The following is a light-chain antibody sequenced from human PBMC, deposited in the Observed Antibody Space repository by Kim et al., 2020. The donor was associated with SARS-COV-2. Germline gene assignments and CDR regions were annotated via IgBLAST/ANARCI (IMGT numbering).Light chain of an antibody. CDR2: GAS. V-gene: IGKV3-20*01. CDR1: QSVSSSY. Sequence: EVLLTQSPGTLSLSPGERAILSYRASQSVSSSYLAWYQHKPGQSPRLLIHGASSRATGVPDRFRGGGSGTDFTLTITRLEPEDFAVYYCQQYRRSPTTFGQGTRLEIK. J-gene: IGKJ5*01. CDR3: QQYRRSPTT.